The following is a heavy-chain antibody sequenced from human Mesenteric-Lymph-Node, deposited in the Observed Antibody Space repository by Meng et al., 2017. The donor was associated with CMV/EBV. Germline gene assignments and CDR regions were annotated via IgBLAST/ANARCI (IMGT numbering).Heavy chain of an antibody. CDR2: TYYSGST. CDR1: GGSISSYY. Sequence: SETLSLTCTVSGGSISSYYWSWVRQPPGKGLEWIGYTYYSGSTNYNPSLKSRVTISVDTSKNQFSLRLSSVTAADTAVYYCARADTHGYNYYYAVDVWGQGTTVTVSS. V-gene: IGHV4-59*01. CDR3: ARADTHGYNYYYAVDV. J-gene: IGHJ6*02.